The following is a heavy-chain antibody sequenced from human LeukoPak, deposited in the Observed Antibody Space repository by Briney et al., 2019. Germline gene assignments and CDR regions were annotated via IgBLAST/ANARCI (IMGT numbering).Heavy chain of an antibody. CDR3: AKDGGSGSYEKNY. CDR2: ISGSGGST. V-gene: IGHV3-23*01. CDR1: GFTFSSYA. J-gene: IGHJ4*02. Sequence: GGSLRLSCAASGFTFSSYAMSWVRHAPGEGLEWVSAISGSGGSTYYADSVKGPFTISRDNSKKTLYLQMNSLRAPDTAVYYCAKDGGSGSYEKNYWGQGTLVTVSS. D-gene: IGHD1-26*01.